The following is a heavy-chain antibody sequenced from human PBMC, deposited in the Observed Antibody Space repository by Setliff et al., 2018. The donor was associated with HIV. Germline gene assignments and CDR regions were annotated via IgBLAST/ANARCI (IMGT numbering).Heavy chain of an antibody. D-gene: IGHD2-2*01. CDR3: ARGPPIVVVPAALLTFDY. Sequence: ASVKVSCKASGYTFTSYGISWLRQAPGQGLEWMGWISAYNGDTQSTQRFQGRVTMTTDTSTNTAYMELRSLRSDDTAVYYCARGPPIVVVPAALLTFDYWGQGTLVTVSS. CDR2: ISAYNGDT. J-gene: IGHJ4*02. CDR1: GYTFTSYG. V-gene: IGHV1-18*01.